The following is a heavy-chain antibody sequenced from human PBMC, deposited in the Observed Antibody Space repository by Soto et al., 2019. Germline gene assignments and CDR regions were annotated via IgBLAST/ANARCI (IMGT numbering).Heavy chain of an antibody. Sequence: PSETLSLTCAVYGESFSGYYWIWIRQPPGKGLEWIGKINPSGSTNYNPSLKSRVTISVDTSKNQFSLNLSSVTAADTAVYYCARGKTYCSGGSCYKQFDYWGQGTLVTVSS. CDR2: INPSGST. V-gene: IGHV4-34*01. J-gene: IGHJ4*02. D-gene: IGHD2-15*01. CDR3: ARGKTYCSGGSCYKQFDY. CDR1: GESFSGYY.